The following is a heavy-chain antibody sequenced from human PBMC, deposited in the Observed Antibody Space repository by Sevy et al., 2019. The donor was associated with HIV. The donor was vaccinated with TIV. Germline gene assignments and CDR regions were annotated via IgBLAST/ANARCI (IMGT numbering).Heavy chain of an antibody. CDR1: GYTFTGYY. V-gene: IGHV1-2*02. D-gene: IGHD2-8*02. CDR3: TRSPTGFSWSDLAY. CDR2: ISPNSGGT. J-gene: IGHJ4*02. Sequence: ASVKVSCKASGYTFTGYYIHWVRQAPGLGLEWMGWISPNSGGTNYAQKFQGRVTMTRDTSISTAYMELSRLKSNDTAVYYCTRSPTGFSWSDLAYWGEGTLVSVSS.